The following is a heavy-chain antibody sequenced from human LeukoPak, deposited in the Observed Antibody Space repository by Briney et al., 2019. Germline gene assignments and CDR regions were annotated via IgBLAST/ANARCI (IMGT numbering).Heavy chain of an antibody. CDR3: ARSPSWIQLWQFDH. Sequence: GSLILSCAASGFRFSSFEMNWFRLAPGKGLEWVSYIISGGRTMYYADSVKGRFTISRDNAKDSLYLHMNSVGAEDTDVYFCARSPSWIQLWQFDHWGQRTQVTVSS. CDR2: IISGGRTM. D-gene: IGHD5-18*01. CDR1: GFRFSSFE. J-gene: IGHJ5*02. V-gene: IGHV3-48*03.